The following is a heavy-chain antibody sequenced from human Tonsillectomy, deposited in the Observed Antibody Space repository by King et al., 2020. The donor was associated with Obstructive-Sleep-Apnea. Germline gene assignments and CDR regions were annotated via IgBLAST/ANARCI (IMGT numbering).Heavy chain of an antibody. V-gene: IGHV3-33*01. CDR2: IWYDGSTK. D-gene: IGHD5-18*01. CDR3: ARVRIQLWYSMDV. Sequence: QLVQSGGGVVQPGRSLRLSCAASGFTFSSYGMHWVRQAPGKGLEWVAVIWYDGSTKYYADSVKGRFTISRDNSKNTLYLQMNSLRAEDTAVYYCARVRIQLWYSMDVWGQGTTVTVSS. J-gene: IGHJ6*02. CDR1: GFTFSSYG.